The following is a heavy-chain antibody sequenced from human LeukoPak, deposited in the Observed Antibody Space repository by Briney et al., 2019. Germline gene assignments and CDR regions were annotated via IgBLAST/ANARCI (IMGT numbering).Heavy chain of an antibody. D-gene: IGHD6-13*01. Sequence: AETLSLTCIVSGGSFSSYCWSWIRQPPGKGLVWIGNIYYGGSTNNNTSLKRRVTIFADTSTNHFSLKLSPVTAADTAGYYCARVYYSNSYDDWYFDLWGRGTLGTVSS. J-gene: IGHJ2*01. CDR1: GGSFSSYC. V-gene: IGHV4-59*01. CDR2: IYYGGST. CDR3: ARVYYSNSYDDWYFDL.